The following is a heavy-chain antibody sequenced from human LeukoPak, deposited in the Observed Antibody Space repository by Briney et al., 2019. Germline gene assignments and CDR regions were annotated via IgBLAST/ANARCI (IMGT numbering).Heavy chain of an antibody. Sequence: GGSLRLSCAASGFTFSSYGMHWVRQAPGKGLEWVAVISYDGSNKYYADSVKGRFTISRDNSKNTLYLQMNSLRAEDTAVYYCAKAAGVYWGQGTLVTVSS. CDR1: GFTFSSYG. V-gene: IGHV3-30*18. CDR2: ISYDGSNK. CDR3: AKAAGVY. D-gene: IGHD6-13*01. J-gene: IGHJ4*02.